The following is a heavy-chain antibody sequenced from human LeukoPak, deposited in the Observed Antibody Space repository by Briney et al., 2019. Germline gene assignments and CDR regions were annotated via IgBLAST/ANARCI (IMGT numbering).Heavy chain of an antibody. D-gene: IGHD3-3*01. V-gene: IGHV3-21*01. CDR3: AREPQGSGYPLRYYGMDV. Sequence: GGSLRLSCAASGFTFSSYSMNWVRQAPGKGLEWVSSISSSSSYIYYADSVKGRFTISRGNAKNSLYLQMNSLRAEDTAVYYCAREPQGSGYPLRYYGMDVWGQGTTVTVSS. J-gene: IGHJ6*02. CDR2: ISSSSSYI. CDR1: GFTFSSYS.